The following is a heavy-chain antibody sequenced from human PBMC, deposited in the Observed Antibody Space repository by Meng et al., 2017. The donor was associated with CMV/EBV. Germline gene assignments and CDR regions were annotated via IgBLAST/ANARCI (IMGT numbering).Heavy chain of an antibody. D-gene: IGHD2-2*01. CDR2: IYYSGST. Sequence: GSLRLSCTVSGGSISSYYWSWIRQPPGKGLEWIGYIYYSGSTNYNPSLRSRVTMSLDESKNHFSLNLTSVTAADTAIYYCARIRRGCSGSSCTLDPWGHGILVTVSS. V-gene: IGHV4-59*08. CDR3: ARIRRGCSGSSCTLDP. CDR1: GGSISSYY. J-gene: IGHJ5*02.